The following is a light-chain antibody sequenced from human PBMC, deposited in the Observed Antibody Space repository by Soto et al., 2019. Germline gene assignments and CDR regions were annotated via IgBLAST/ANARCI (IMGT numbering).Light chain of an antibody. CDR2: GAS. V-gene: IGKV3-20*01. CDR1: QSVSTSY. CDR3: QQYGNSRGT. Sequence: DIVLTQSPGTRSLSPGDRATLSCRASQSVSTSYLAWYQQKPGQAPGLLIYGASSRATGIPDRFSGSGSGTDFTLTISGLEPEDFAVYYCQQYGNSRGTFGQGTKVDIK. J-gene: IGKJ1*01.